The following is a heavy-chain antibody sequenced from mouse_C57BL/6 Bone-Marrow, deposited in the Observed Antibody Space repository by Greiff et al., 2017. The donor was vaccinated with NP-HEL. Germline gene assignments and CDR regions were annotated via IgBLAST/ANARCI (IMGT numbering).Heavy chain of an antibody. V-gene: IGHV10-1*01. CDR2: IRSKSNNYAT. CDR3: VRRKHGGAMDY. J-gene: IGHJ4*01. CDR1: GFSFNTYA. Sequence: EVQLVESGGGLVQPKGSLKHSCAASGFSFNTYAMNWVRQAPGKGLEWVARIRSKSNNYATYYADSVKDRFTISRDDSESMLYLQMNNLKTEDTAMYYCVRRKHGGAMDYWGQGTSVNVSS.